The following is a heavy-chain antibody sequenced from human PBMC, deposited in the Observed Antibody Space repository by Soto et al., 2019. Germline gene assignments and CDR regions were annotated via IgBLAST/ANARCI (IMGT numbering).Heavy chain of an antibody. CDR2: IIPIFGTA. D-gene: IGHD6-6*01. Sequence: SVKVSCKASGGTFSSYAISWVRQAPGQGLERMGGIIPIFGTANYAQKFQGRVTITADESTSTAYMELSSLRSEDTAVYYCARDPVEYSSSFAYYYYYYGMDVWGQGTTVTVSS. CDR1: GGTFSSYA. V-gene: IGHV1-69*13. J-gene: IGHJ6*02. CDR3: ARDPVEYSSSFAYYYYYYGMDV.